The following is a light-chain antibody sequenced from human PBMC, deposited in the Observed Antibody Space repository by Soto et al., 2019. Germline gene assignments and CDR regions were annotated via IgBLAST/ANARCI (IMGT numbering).Light chain of an antibody. V-gene: IGKV3-11*01. J-gene: IGKJ4*01. CDR2: AAS. Sequence: EIVLTQSPATLSLSPGARATLSCRASRSVNSSLAWYQQKPGQAPRLLFHAASNRPPGIPARFSGSGSGTDFTLTISSLEPEDFAIYYCQQRSNWPPYLTFCGGTKVEVK. CDR3: QQRSNWPPYLT. CDR1: RSVNSS.